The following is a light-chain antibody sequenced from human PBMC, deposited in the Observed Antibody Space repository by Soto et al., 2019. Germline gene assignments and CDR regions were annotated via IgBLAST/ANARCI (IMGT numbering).Light chain of an antibody. Sequence: QSALTQPASVSGSPGQSITISCTGTSSDVGGYNYVSWYKQHPGKAPKLMIYDVSNRPSGVSNRFSGSKSGNTASLTISGLQAEDEADYYCSSYTSSSTLGHVVFGGGTKLTVL. V-gene: IGLV2-14*01. CDR2: DVS. J-gene: IGLJ2*01. CDR3: SSYTSSSTLGHVV. CDR1: SSDVGGYNY.